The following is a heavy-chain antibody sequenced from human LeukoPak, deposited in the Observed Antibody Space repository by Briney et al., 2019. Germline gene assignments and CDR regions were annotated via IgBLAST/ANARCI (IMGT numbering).Heavy chain of an antibody. J-gene: IGHJ3*01. CDR2: IKQDGSEK. Sequence: GGSLRLSCAASGFTFSSYWMSWVRQAPGKGLEWVANIKQDGSEKYYVDSVKGRFTISRDNAENSLYLQMNSLRAEDTAVYYCARGRARITMVRGVTRQGVWGQGTMVTVSS. CDR1: GFTFSSYW. D-gene: IGHD3-10*01. V-gene: IGHV3-7*01. CDR3: ARGRARITMVRGVTRQGV.